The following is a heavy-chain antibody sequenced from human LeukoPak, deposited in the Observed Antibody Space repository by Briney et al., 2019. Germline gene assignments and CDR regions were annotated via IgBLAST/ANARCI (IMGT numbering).Heavy chain of an antibody. CDR2: IYYSGST. V-gene: IGHV4-59*11. Sequence: SETLSLTCTVSGGSISSHYWSWIRQPPGKGLEWIGYIYYSGSTNYNPSLKSRVTISVDTSKNQFSLKLSSVTAADTAVYYCARDRPSPEGYAFDISGQGTMVTVSS. J-gene: IGHJ3*02. CDR3: ARDRPSPEGYAFDI. CDR1: GGSISSHY. D-gene: IGHD1-14*01.